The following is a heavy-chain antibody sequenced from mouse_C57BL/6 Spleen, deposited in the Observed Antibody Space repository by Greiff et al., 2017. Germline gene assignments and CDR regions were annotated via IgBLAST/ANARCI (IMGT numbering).Heavy chain of an antibody. CDR3: ARRRGNYYAMDY. J-gene: IGHJ4*01. V-gene: IGHV1-61*01. CDR2: IYPSDSET. Sequence: QVQLQQPGAELVRPGSSVKLSCKASGYTFTSYWMDWVKQRPGQGLEWIGNIYPSDSETHYNQKFKDKATLTVDKSSSTAYMQLRSLTSEDSAVDYCARRRGNYYAMDYWGQGTSVTVSS. CDR1: GYTFTSYW.